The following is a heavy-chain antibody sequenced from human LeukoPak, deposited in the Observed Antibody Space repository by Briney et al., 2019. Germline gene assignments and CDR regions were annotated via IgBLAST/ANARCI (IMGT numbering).Heavy chain of an antibody. CDR3: ARMPKHITILGVVAITPV. CDR2: INRSGTT. CDR1: GGSFSGYS. Sequence: SETLSLTCAVHGGSFSGYSWHWIRQSPGKGPEWIGEINRSGTTNYNESLKSRVTMSVDTSKIQFSLRLNSVTAADTAVYYCARMPKHITILGVVAITPVWGQGTLVSVSS. J-gene: IGHJ4*02. V-gene: IGHV4-34*01. D-gene: IGHD3-3*01.